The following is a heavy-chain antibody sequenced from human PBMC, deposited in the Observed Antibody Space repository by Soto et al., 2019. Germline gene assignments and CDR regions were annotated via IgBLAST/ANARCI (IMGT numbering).Heavy chain of an antibody. D-gene: IGHD6-19*01. CDR3: AKDWGSSGWFNLFNP. Sequence: QVQLVESGGGVVQPGESLQVACAASGFTVATTGMHWVRQAPGKGLEWVAMISHSGTSKVYIDSVQGRFTISRDNARNNLDLQMSSLRPEDTAIYYCAKDWGSSGWFNLFNPWGQGVLVTVSS. CDR1: GFTVATTG. J-gene: IGHJ5*02. CDR2: ISHSGTSK. V-gene: IGHV3-30*18.